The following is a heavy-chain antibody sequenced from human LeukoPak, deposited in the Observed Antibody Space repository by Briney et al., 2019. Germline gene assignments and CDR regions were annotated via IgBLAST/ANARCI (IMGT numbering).Heavy chain of an antibody. Sequence: PGGSVRLSCAASGFTFSSYGMHWVRQAPGKGLEWVSFIPYDGSNKYYADSVKGRFTISRDNSKNTLYLQMNSLRAEDTAVYYCAKDLGRGPDYMDVWGKGTTVTISS. J-gene: IGHJ6*03. CDR3: AKDLGRGPDYMDV. V-gene: IGHV3-30*02. CDR2: IPYDGSNK. CDR1: GFTFSSYG. D-gene: IGHD1-26*01.